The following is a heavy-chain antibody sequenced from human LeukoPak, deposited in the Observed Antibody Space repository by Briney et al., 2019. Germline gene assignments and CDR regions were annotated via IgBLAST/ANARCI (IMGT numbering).Heavy chain of an antibody. J-gene: IGHJ4*02. Sequence: HPGGSLRLSCAASGLTFSNYWMDWVRQAPGKGLEWVANIKQDGSEKNYVDSVKGRFIISRDNAKNSLYLQMNTLRADDTAVYYCARDGFGTGSNWGQRTLVTVSS. CDR2: IKQDGSEK. CDR3: ARDGFGTGSN. D-gene: IGHD3-16*01. V-gene: IGHV3-7*03. CDR1: GLTFSNYW.